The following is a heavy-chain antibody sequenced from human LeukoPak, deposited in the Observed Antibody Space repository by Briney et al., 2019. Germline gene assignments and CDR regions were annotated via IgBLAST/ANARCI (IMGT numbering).Heavy chain of an antibody. CDR3: ARGSLVVVAAGWFDP. Sequence: GESLKISCKGSGYSFTSYWIGWVRQMPGKGLEWMGIIYPGDSDTRYSPSFQGQVTISADKSISTAYLQWSSLKASDTAMYYCARGSLVVVAAGWFDPCGQGTLVTVSS. J-gene: IGHJ5*02. V-gene: IGHV5-51*01. CDR2: IYPGDSDT. D-gene: IGHD2-15*01. CDR1: GYSFTSYW.